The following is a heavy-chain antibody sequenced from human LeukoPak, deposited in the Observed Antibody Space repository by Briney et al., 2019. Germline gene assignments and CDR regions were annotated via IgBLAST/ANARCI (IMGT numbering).Heavy chain of an antibody. CDR2: VNPQGSDT. D-gene: IGHD6-19*01. V-gene: IGHV3-74*01. CDR3: ARARWSSTGWFLGY. J-gene: IGHJ4*02. CDR1: GFTFSTYA. Sequence: PGGSLRLSCAASGFTFSTYAMSWVRQAPGKGLVWVSRVNPQGSDTSYTDSVKGRFTISRDNAKDSLHLQMDNLRAEDTAVYYCARARWSSTGWFLGYWGQGTLVAVSS.